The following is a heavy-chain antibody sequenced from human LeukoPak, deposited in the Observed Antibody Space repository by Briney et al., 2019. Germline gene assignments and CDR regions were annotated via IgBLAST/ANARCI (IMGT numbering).Heavy chain of an antibody. CDR2: ISAYNGNT. CDR1: GYTFTSYG. D-gene: IGHD3-10*01. Sequence: GASVKVSCKASGYTFTSYGISWVRQAPGQGLEWMGWISAYNGNTNYAQKLQGRVTMTTDTSTSTAYMELRSLRSDDTAVYYCARGMGSLSYYGSGSLNLGYWGQGTLVTVSS. V-gene: IGHV1-18*01. J-gene: IGHJ4*02. CDR3: ARGMGSLSYYGSGSLNLGY.